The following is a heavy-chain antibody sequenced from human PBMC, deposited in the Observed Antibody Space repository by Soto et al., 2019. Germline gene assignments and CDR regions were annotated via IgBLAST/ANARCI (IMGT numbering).Heavy chain of an antibody. V-gene: IGHV4-59*13. J-gene: IGHJ4*02. CDR3: ARGLLRFLEWLFLDY. D-gene: IGHD3-3*01. Sequence: SETLCLRWTVAGGSPGDYGGSWLRPPPGKGLEWIGYINDSGSTNYSPSLKTRVTISLDTSTSTAYMELSSLRSEDTAVYYCARGLLRFLEWLFLDYWGQGTLVTVSS. CDR2: INDSGST. CDR1: GGSPGDYG.